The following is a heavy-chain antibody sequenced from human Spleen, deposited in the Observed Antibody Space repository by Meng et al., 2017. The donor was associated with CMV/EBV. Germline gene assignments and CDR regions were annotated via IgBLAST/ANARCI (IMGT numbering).Heavy chain of an antibody. CDR2: ILPFFGVA. V-gene: IGHV1-69*04. J-gene: IGHJ4*02. CDR1: GTFNRYS. CDR3: ARDPRLRDGFKEAFDY. D-gene: IGHD5-24*01. Sequence: GTFNRYSFSWMRQAHGQGLEWMGRILPFFGVANYAQKFQDRVTITADKSTSTVYMELSSLRSEDTAIYFCARDPRLRDGFKEAFDYWGQGTLVTVSS.